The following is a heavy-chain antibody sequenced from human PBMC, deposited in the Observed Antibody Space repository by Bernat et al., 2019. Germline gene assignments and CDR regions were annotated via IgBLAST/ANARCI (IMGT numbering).Heavy chain of an antibody. J-gene: IGHJ4*02. CDR3: ARRSYYDFWSGYYEPGTLDY. CDR1: GLPFSSYW. D-gene: IGHD3-3*01. CDR2: ITSDGSST. V-gene: IGHV3-74*01. Sequence: EVQRVGSGGGLVQLGGSWRLSCVASGLPFSSYWMPWVGQAPGRGRGGFPGITSDGSSTTYADSVKGRFTISRDNAKNTLYLQMNSLRAEDTAVYYCARRSYYDFWSGYYEPGTLDYWGQGTLVTVSS.